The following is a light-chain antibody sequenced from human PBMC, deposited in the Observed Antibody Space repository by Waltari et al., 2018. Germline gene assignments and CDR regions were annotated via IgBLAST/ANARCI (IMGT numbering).Light chain of an antibody. V-gene: IGLV2-14*01. CDR3: CSYTTTTTVV. J-gene: IGLJ3*02. CDR1: SSDVGGYNF. Sequence: QSALTQPASVSGSPGQSITISCTGTSSDVGGYNFVSWYQQHPGKAPKLMIYEVTTRPAGVSNRFSGSKSGNTASLTISGLLAEDEADYYCCSYTTTTTVVFGGGTKLTVL. CDR2: EVT.